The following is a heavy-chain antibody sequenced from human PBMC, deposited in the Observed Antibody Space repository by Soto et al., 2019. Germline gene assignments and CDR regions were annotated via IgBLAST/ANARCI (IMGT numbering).Heavy chain of an antibody. CDR1: GFTFSDYG. Sequence: EVQLLESGGGLVQPGGSLRLSCAASGFTFSDYGMSWVRQAPGKGLEWVSGISGGGGTTNYADSVKGRFTISRDNSKNMLYLQMNSLRIDDTAVYYCAKDWREGYDTEAYDIWGQGTEVTVSS. D-gene: IGHD5-12*01. J-gene: IGHJ3*02. CDR3: AKDWREGYDTEAYDI. V-gene: IGHV3-23*01. CDR2: ISGGGGTT.